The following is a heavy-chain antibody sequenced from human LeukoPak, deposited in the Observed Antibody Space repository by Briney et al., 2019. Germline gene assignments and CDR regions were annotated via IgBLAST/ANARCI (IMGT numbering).Heavy chain of an antibody. J-gene: IGHJ4*02. D-gene: IGHD3-22*01. CDR1: GGSISSGDYY. CDR2: IYYSGST. V-gene: IGHV4-30-4*01. Sequence: PSQTLSLTCTVSGGSISSGDYYWSWIRQPPGKGLEWIGYIYYSGSTYYNPSLKSRVTISVDTSKNQFSLKLSSVTAADTAVYYCARVLRYYDSSGYYWRYYFDYWDQGTLVTVSS. CDR3: ARVLRYYDSSGYYWRYYFDY.